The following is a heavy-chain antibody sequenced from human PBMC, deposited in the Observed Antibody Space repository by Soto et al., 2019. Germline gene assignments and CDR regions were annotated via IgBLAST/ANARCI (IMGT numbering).Heavy chain of an antibody. D-gene: IGHD2-15*01. CDR3: ARDVIVVVVAPYYYYMDV. V-gene: IGHV3-7*01. CDR2: IKQDGSEK. Sequence: GGSLRLSCAASGFTFSSYWMSWVRQAPGKGLEWVANIKQDGSEKYYVDSVKGRFTISRDNAKNSLYLQMNSLRAEDTAVYYCARDVIVVVVAPYYYYMDVWGKGTTVTVSS. CDR1: GFTFSSYW. J-gene: IGHJ6*03.